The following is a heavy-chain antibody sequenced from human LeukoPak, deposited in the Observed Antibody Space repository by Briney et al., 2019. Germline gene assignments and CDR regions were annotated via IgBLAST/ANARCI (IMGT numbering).Heavy chain of an antibody. D-gene: IGHD3-10*01. V-gene: IGHV4-38-2*02. CDR2: IYHSGST. J-gene: IGHJ4*02. CDR3: ARVYRRITYCGPFDY. CDR1: GYSISSGYY. Sequence: SETLSLTCTVSGYSISSGYYWGWIRQPPGKGLEWIGSIYHSGSTYYNPSLKSRVTISVDTSKNQFSLKLSSVTAADTAVYYCARVYRRITYCGPFDYWGQGTLVTVSS.